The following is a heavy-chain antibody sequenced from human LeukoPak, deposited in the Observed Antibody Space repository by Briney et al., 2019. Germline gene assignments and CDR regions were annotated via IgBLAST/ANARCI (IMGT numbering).Heavy chain of an antibody. D-gene: IGHD3-22*01. Sequence: ASVKVSCKTSGFTFTDYYIHWVRQAPGQGFEWMGWINCNSGGTKYLQKFQGRVTMTRETSIGTAYMELSRLGSDDTAVYFCARETSSRGFHYFDSWGQGTPVTVSS. CDR3: ARETSSRGFHYFDS. J-gene: IGHJ4*02. CDR2: INCNSGGT. CDR1: GFTFTDYY. V-gene: IGHV1-2*02.